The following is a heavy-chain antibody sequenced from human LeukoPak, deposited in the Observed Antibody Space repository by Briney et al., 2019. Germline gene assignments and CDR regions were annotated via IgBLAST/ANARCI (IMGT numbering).Heavy chain of an antibody. CDR3: ARQSAGYCSGGSCYSGFFDY. CDR2: ISSSSSYT. D-gene: IGHD2-15*01. J-gene: IGHJ4*02. Sequence: GGSLRLSCAASGFTFSDYYMSWIRQAPGKGLERVSYISSSSSYTNYAESVKGRFTISRDNAKNSLYLQMNSLRAEDTAVYYCARQSAGYCSGGSCYSGFFDYWGQGTLVTVSS. V-gene: IGHV3-11*06. CDR1: GFTFSDYY.